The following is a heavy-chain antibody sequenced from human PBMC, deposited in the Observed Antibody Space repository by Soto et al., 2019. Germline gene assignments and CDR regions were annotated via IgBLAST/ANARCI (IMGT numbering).Heavy chain of an antibody. D-gene: IGHD6-13*01. Sequence: LSLTCAVYGGSFSGYYWSWIRQPPGKGLEWIGEINHSGSTNYNPSLKSRVTISVDTSKNQFSLKLSSVTAADTAVYYCARSYSSSWPRYYYYGMDVWGQGTTVTVSS. CDR3: ARSYSSSWPRYYYYGMDV. CDR2: INHSGST. J-gene: IGHJ6*02. V-gene: IGHV4-34*01. CDR1: GGSFSGYY.